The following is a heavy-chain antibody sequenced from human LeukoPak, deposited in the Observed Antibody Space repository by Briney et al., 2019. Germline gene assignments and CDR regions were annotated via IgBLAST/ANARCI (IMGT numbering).Heavy chain of an antibody. CDR2: INPNSGGT. J-gene: IGHJ4*02. Sequence: ASVKVSCKASGYTFTGYYMHWVRQAPGQGLEWMGWINPNSGGTNYAQKFQGRVTMTRDTSISTAYMELSRLRSDDTAVYYCARETPGTVIGGVCNDYWGQGTLVTVSS. CDR3: ARETPGTVIGGVCNDY. D-gene: IGHD2-21*01. CDR1: GYTFTGYY. V-gene: IGHV1-2*02.